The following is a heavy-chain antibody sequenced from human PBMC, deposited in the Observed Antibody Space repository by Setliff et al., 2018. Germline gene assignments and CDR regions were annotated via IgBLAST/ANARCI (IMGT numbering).Heavy chain of an antibody. CDR3: AREDYYYYGMDV. V-gene: IGHV4-38-2*02. J-gene: IGHJ6*02. Sequence: SETLSLTCTVSGYSISSGYYWGWIRQPPGKGLEWIGSIYHSGSTYYNPSLKSRVTLSINRSNNQVSLKLSSVTAADTAVYYCAREDYYYYGMDVWGQGTTVTVS. CDR2: IYHSGST. CDR1: GYSISSGYY.